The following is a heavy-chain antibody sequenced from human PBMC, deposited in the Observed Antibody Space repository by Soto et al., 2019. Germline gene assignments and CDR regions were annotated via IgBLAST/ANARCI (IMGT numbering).Heavy chain of an antibody. Sequence: SVKVSCKASGGTFSNSAIIWVRQAPGQGLEWMGGILPIFGTPNYAQKFQGRLTISADEFSSTAYMELNILRSEDTAVYYCATPVEALNKATLKGLAHWGQGILVTVS. CDR2: ILPIFGTP. V-gene: IGHV1-69*13. D-gene: IGHD2-15*01. J-gene: IGHJ4*02. CDR1: GGTFSNSA. CDR3: ATPVEALNKATLKGLAH.